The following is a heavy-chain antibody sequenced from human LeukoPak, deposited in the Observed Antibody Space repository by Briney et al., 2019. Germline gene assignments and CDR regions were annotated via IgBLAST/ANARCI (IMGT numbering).Heavy chain of an antibody. J-gene: IGHJ4*02. D-gene: IGHD3-10*01. CDR2: IYYSGSA. CDR3: ARGGYFGSGTFDNYFDF. CDR1: GGTINNYY. V-gene: IGHV4-59*01. Sequence: PSETLSLTCTVSGGTINNYYWNWIRQPPGKGLEWIGYIYYSGSASYNPSLKSRVTISVDMSKNQFSLKLRSVTAADTAVYYCARGGYFGSGTFDNYFDFWGQGTLVTVSS.